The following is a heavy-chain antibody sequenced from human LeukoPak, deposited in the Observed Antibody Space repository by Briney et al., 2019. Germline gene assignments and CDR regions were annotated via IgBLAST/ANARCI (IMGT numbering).Heavy chain of an antibody. V-gene: IGHV4-34*01. Sequence: SETLSLTCAVYGGSFSGYYWSWIRQPPGKGLEWIGEINHSGSTDYNPSLKSRVTISVDTSKNQFSLKLSSVTAADTAVYYCARGVELPYYFDYWGQGTLVTVSS. CDR3: ARGVELPYYFDY. D-gene: IGHD5-24*01. CDR1: GGSFSGYY. CDR2: INHSGST. J-gene: IGHJ4*02.